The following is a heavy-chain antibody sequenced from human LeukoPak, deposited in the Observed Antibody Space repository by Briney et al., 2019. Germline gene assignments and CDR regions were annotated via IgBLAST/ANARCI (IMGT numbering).Heavy chain of an antibody. CDR3: AREAVVVTVKSSYYFDY. D-gene: IGHD2-21*02. CDR2: IIPIFGTA. CDR1: GYTFTSYG. J-gene: IGHJ4*02. Sequence: SVKVSCKASGYTFTSYGISWVRQAPGQGLEWMGGIIPIFGTANYAQKFQGRVTITADKSTSTAYMELSSLRSEDTAVYYCAREAVVVTVKSSYYFDYWGQGTLVTVSS. V-gene: IGHV1-69*06.